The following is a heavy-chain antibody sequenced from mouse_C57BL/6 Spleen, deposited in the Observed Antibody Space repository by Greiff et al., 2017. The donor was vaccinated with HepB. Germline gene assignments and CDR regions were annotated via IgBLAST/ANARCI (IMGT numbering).Heavy chain of an antibody. CDR3: ARSIRRCYAVDY. V-gene: IGHV1-80*01. J-gene: IGHJ4*01. CDR2: IYPGDGDT. CDR1: GYAFSSYW. Sequence: QVQLQQSGAELVKPGASVKISCKASGYAFSSYWMNWVKQRPGKGLEWIGQIYPGDGDTNYNGKFKGKATLSADKSSSTAYMQLSSLTSEDSAVCYCARSIRRCYAVDYRGQGTSVTVSS.